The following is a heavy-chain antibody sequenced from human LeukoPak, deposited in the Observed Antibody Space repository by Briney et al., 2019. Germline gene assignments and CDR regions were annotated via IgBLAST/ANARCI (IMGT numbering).Heavy chain of an antibody. D-gene: IGHD3-3*01. V-gene: IGHV1-18*01. CDR1: GYTFTSYG. CDR2: ISAYNGNT. J-gene: IGHJ5*02. Sequence: GSVKVSCKASGYTFTSYGISWVRRAPGQGLEWMGWISAYNGNTNYAQKLQGRVTMTTDTSTSTAYMELRSLRSDDTAVYYCARDLRLLRFLEWLTPNWFDPWGQGTLVTVSS. CDR3: ARDLRLLRFLEWLTPNWFDP.